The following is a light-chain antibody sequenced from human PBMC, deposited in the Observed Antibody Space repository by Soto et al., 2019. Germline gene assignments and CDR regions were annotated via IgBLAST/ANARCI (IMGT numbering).Light chain of an antibody. CDR1: SSDVGSYNL. V-gene: IGLV2-23*01. Sequence: QSVLTQPASVSGSPGQSITISCTGTSSDVGSYNLVSWYQQHPGKAPKLMIYEGSKRPSGVSNRFSGSKSSNTASLTISGLQAEDEADYYCCSYAGSSTYVVFGGGTKLTV. CDR2: EGS. CDR3: CSYAGSSTYVV. J-gene: IGLJ2*01.